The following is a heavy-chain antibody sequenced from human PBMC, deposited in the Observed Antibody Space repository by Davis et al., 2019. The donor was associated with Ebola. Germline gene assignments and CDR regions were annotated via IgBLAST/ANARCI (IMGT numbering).Heavy chain of an antibody. CDR3: ARDHIRFLEWLLDEGGFDY. CDR1: GFTFSSYS. D-gene: IGHD3-3*01. J-gene: IGHJ4*02. Sequence: GGSLRLSCAASGFTFSSYSMNWVRQAPGKGLEWVSSISSSSSYIYYADSVKGRFTISRDNAKNSLYLQMNSLRAEDTAVYYCARDHIRFLEWLLDEGGFDYWGQGTLVTVSS. CDR2: ISSSSSYI. V-gene: IGHV3-21*01.